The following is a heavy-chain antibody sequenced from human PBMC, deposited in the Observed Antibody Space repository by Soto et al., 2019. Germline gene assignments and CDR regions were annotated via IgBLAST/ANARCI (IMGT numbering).Heavy chain of an antibody. J-gene: IGHJ4*02. D-gene: IGHD1-26*01. CDR1: GFTFSSYG. Sequence: QVQLVESGGGVVQPGRSLRLSCAASGFTFSSYGMHWVRQAPGKGLEWVAVIWYDGSNKYYADSVKGRFTISRDNSKNTLYLQMNSLRAEDTAVYYCARALPLPDDWGQGTLVTVSS. CDR3: ARALPLPDD. CDR2: IWYDGSNK. V-gene: IGHV3-33*01.